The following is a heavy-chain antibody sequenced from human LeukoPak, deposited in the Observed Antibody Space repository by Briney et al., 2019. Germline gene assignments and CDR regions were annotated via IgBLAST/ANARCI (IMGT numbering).Heavy chain of an antibody. CDR3: VRGILSDDTLTGP. J-gene: IGHJ5*02. Sequence: ASVKVSCKTSGYTFSSYGINWVRQAPGQGLEWMGWISTYNGDTHYGQKVQGRVTMTTGTSTNTAYMELRSLTSDDTAVYYCVRGILSDDTLTGPGGQGTLVTVSS. V-gene: IGHV1-18*01. CDR2: ISTYNGDT. D-gene: IGHD3-9*01. CDR1: GYTFSSYG.